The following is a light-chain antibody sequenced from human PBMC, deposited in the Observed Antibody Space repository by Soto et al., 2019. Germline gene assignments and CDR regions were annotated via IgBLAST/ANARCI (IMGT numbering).Light chain of an antibody. J-gene: IGKJ5*01. CDR2: GAS. CDR1: QSVSNNY. CDR3: QQYGSSPT. V-gene: IGKV3-20*01. Sequence: VLTQSPVTLSLSRGEGATRSCRASQSVSNNYLAWYQQKPGQAPRRLIYGASSRATGIPDRFSGSGSGTDFTLTISRLEPEDFAVYYCQQYGSSPTFGEGTRLETK.